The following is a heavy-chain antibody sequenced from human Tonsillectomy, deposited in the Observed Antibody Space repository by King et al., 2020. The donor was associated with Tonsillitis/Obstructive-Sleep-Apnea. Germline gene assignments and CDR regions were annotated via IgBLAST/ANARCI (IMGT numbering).Heavy chain of an antibody. CDR2: ISYDGSNK. D-gene: IGHD6-19*01. V-gene: IGHV3-30*04. CDR1: GFTFNNYA. J-gene: IGHJ4*02. CDR3: ASPTHARSGWSGGDY. Sequence: HVQLVESGGGVVQPGRSLRLSCAASGFTFNNYAMHWVRQAPGKGLEWVAFISYDGSNKYYADSVKGRFTISRDNSNNTLYLQMNSLSAEDTAVYYFASPTHARSGWSGGDYWGQGTLVTVSS.